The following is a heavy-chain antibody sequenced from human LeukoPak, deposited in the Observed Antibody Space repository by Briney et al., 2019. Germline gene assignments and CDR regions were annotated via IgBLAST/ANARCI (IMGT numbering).Heavy chain of an antibody. Sequence: SETLSLTCTVSGGSISSYYWSWIRQPPGKGLEWIGYIYYSGSTNYNPSLKSRVTISVDTSKNQFSLKLSSVTAADTAVYYCARISTELRFLEWFRFDPWGQGTLVTVSS. V-gene: IGHV4-59*01. CDR2: IYYSGST. CDR3: ARISTELRFLEWFRFDP. J-gene: IGHJ5*02. D-gene: IGHD3-3*01. CDR1: GGSISSYY.